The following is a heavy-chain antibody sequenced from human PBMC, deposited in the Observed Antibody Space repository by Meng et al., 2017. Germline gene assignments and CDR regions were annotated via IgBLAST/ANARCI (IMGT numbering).Heavy chain of an antibody. V-gene: IGHV2-5*01. D-gene: IGHD2-2*01. Sequence: SGPTLVKPTQTLTLTCTFSGFSLTTIGVGVGWIRQPPGKALEWLALIYWNDEKRYSPSRKSRLTITKDTSKNQVVLTVTNMDPVDTATYYCGHNSAAINYYYAMDVWGQGTTVTVSS. J-gene: IGHJ6*02. CDR1: GFSLTTIGVG. CDR3: GHNSAAINYYYAMDV. CDR2: IYWNDEK.